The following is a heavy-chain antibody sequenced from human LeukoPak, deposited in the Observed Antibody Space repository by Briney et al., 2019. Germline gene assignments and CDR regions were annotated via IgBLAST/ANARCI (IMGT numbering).Heavy chain of an antibody. Sequence: SETLSLTCTVSRGSISSRRDYWWAWIRLPPGQGLEWIGSVYHSGSTYSNPSLKSRLTISVDTSKDQFSLNLTSVTAADTAVYYCARQRAGGTWAFDYWGQGTLLTVSS. V-gene: IGHV4-39*01. J-gene: IGHJ4*02. CDR2: VYHSGST. CDR3: ARQRAGGTWAFDY. CDR1: RGSISSRRDY. D-gene: IGHD1-26*01.